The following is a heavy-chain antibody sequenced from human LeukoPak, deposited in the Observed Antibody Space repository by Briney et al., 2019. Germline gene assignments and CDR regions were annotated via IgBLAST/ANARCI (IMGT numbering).Heavy chain of an antibody. V-gene: IGHV3-13*01. Sequence: GGSLRLSCAASGFTFSSYDMHWVRQATGKGLEWVSAIGTAGDTYYPGSVKGRFTISRENAKNSLYLQMNSLRAEDTAVYYCARAEGYSKSYYYYYGMDVWGQGTTVTVSS. D-gene: IGHD4-11*01. CDR3: ARAEGYSKSYYYYYGMDV. CDR1: GFTFSSYD. CDR2: IGTAGDT. J-gene: IGHJ6*02.